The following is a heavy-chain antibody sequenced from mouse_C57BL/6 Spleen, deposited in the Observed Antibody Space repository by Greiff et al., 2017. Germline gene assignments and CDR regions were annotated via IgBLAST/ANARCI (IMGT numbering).Heavy chain of an antibody. CDR3: ARKDYYGGSYFDY. CDR1: GYAFSSYW. J-gene: IGHJ2*01. CDR2: IYPGDGDT. D-gene: IGHD1-1*01. Sequence: QVQLQQSGAELVKPGASVKISCKASGYAFSSYWMNWVKQRPGKGLEWIGQIYPGDGDTNYNGKFKGKATLTADKSSSTAYLQLSSLTSEDSAVYFCARKDYYGGSYFDYWGQGTTLTVSS. V-gene: IGHV1-80*01.